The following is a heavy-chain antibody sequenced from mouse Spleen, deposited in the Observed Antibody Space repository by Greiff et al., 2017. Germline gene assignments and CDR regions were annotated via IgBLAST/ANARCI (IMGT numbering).Heavy chain of an antibody. CDR1: GYTFTSYW. V-gene: IGHV1-7*01. J-gene: IGHJ1*01. CDR2: INPSSGYT. Sequence: QVQLQQSGAELAKPGASVKLSCKASGYTFTSYWMHWVKQRPGQGLEWIGYINPSSGYTKYNQKFKGKATLTVDTSSSTAYMQLSSLTSEDSAVYFCARRGWLLEYFDVWGAGTTVTVSS. D-gene: IGHD2-3*01. CDR3: ARRGWLLEYFDV.